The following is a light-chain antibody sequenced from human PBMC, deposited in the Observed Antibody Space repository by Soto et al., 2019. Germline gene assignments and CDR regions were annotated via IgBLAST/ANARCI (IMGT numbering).Light chain of an antibody. CDR3: QHYNSYSEA. Sequence: DIQITQSPSTLSASVGDRDTITCRASQTISSWLAWYQQRPGKAPKLLIYKAFTLKSGVPSRFRGSGSGTECTLTISRLQPDDFATYYCQHYNSYSEAFGQGTKVDIK. CDR1: QTISSW. CDR2: KAF. J-gene: IGKJ1*01. V-gene: IGKV1-5*03.